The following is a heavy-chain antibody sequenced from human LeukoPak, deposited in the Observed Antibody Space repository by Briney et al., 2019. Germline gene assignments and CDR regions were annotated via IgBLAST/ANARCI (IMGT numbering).Heavy chain of an antibody. CDR2: ISGSGGST. Sequence: PGGSLRLSCAASGFTFSSYAMSWVRQAPGKGLEWVSAISGSGGSTYYADSVKGRFTISRDNSKNTLYLQMNGLRAEDTAVYYCAKDLRVPHYYGSGSYYLEPRMYYFDYWGQGTLVTVSS. CDR1: GFTFSSYA. D-gene: IGHD3-10*01. J-gene: IGHJ4*02. CDR3: AKDLRVPHYYGSGSYYLEPRMYYFDY. V-gene: IGHV3-23*01.